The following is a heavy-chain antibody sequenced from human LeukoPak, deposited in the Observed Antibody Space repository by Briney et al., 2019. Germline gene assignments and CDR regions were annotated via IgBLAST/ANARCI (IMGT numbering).Heavy chain of an antibody. V-gene: IGHV3-66*02. Sequence: GGSLRLSCAASGFTVTSNYMSWVRQAPGKGLEWVSTILGSGDTCYADSVKGRFTISRDNSKNTLYLQMNSLRAEDTAVYYCARSSSQQYYYDSSGPFDYWGQGTLVTVSS. CDR1: GFTVTSNY. CDR3: ARSSSQQYYYDSSGPFDY. J-gene: IGHJ4*02. D-gene: IGHD3-22*01. CDR2: ILGSGDT.